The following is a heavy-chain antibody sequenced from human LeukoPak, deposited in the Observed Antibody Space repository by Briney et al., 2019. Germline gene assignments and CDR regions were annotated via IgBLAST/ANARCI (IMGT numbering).Heavy chain of an antibody. Sequence: GGSLRLSCAASGFTFRDHWMHWVRQAPGKGLEWVANINQDGSERYYEDPVKGRFTISRDNTRNSLYLQMNSLRAEDTAVYYCTTGPVVVIDADCWGQGTLVTVSS. V-gene: IGHV3-7*03. J-gene: IGHJ4*02. CDR2: INQDGSER. CDR3: TTGPVVVIDADC. D-gene: IGHD3-22*01. CDR1: GFTFRDHW.